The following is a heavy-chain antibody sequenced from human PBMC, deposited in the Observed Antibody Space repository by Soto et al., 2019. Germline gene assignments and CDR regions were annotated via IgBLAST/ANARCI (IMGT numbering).Heavy chain of an antibody. D-gene: IGHD5-18*01. CDR2: ISRSAAGT. CDR3: ARDGQYSYGTFDY. CDR1: GFTFSSSS. V-gene: IGHV3-23*01. J-gene: IGHJ4*02. Sequence: PGGSLRLSCAASGFTFSSSSMSWVRQAPGKGLEWVSAISRSAAGTLYADSVKGRFTISRDNSQNTLLLQMTSLRADDTAVYYCARDGQYSYGTFDYWGQGTLVTVSS.